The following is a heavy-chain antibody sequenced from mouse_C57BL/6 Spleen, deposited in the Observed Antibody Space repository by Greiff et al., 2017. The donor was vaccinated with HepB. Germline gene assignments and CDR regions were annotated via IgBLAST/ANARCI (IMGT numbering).Heavy chain of an antibody. Sequence: QVTLKESGPGILQSSQTLSLTCSFSGFSLSTSGMGVSWIRQPSGKGLEWLAHIYWDDDKRYNPSLKSRLTSSKDTSRNQVFLKITSVDTADTATYYCARRALGLRRDWYFDVWGTGTTVTVSS. D-gene: IGHD2-4*01. CDR2: IYWDDDK. J-gene: IGHJ1*03. CDR3: ARRALGLRRDWYFDV. V-gene: IGHV8-12*01. CDR1: GFSLSTSGMG.